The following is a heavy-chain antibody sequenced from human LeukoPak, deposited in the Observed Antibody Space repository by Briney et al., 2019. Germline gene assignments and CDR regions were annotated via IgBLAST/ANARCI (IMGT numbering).Heavy chain of an antibody. CDR1: GGSFSDYY. CDR2: MYYRGNT. Sequence: PSETLSLTCAVYGGSFSDYYWSWIRQPPGKGLEWIGYMYYRGNTNYDPSLKSRVTISVDTSKNQFSLKLSSVTAADTAVYYCARVSYDILTGYLLDYWGQGTLVTVSS. V-gene: IGHV4-59*01. D-gene: IGHD3-9*01. J-gene: IGHJ4*02. CDR3: ARVSYDILTGYLLDY.